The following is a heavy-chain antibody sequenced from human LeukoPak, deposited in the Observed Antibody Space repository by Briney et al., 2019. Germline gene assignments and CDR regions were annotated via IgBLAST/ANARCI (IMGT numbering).Heavy chain of an antibody. CDR1: GGSFSGYY. CDR3: ARRRRGGIAARLAVGYFDY. J-gene: IGHJ4*02. CDR2: INHSGST. V-gene: IGHV4-34*01. Sequence: PSETLSLTCAVYGGSFSGYYWSWIRQPPGKGLEWIGEINHSGSTNYNPSLKSRVTISVDTSKNQFSLKLSSVTAADTAVYYCARRRRGGIAARLAVGYFDYWGQGTLVTVSS. D-gene: IGHD6-6*01.